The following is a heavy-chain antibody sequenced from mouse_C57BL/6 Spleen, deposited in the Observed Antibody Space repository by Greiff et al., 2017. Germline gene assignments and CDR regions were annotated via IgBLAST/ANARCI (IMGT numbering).Heavy chain of an antibody. CDR1: GYSITSGYY. CDR2: ISYDGSN. CDR3: ARDGGLPSYYFDY. V-gene: IGHV3-6*01. J-gene: IGHJ2*01. Sequence: ESGPGLVKPSQSLSLTCSVTGYSITSGYYWNWIRQFPGNKLEWMGYISYDGSNNYNPSLKNRISITRDTSKNQFFLKLNSVTTEDTATYYCARDGGLPSYYFDYWGQGTTLTVSS. D-gene: IGHD2-2*01.